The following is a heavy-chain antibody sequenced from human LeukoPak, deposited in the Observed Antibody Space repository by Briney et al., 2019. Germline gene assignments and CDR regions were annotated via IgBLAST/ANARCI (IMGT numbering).Heavy chain of an antibody. CDR2: ILTKDDGGTI. D-gene: IGHD1-1*01. J-gene: IGHJ6*03. CDR1: GFTFSNAW. V-gene: IGHV3-15*01. Sequence: GGSLRLSCAGSGFTFSNAWLTWVRQAPGKGLEWVGRILTKDDGGTIDYAAPVEGRFTISRDDSKRTLYLQMNSLRAEDTAVYYCAISSTARGGMDVWGKGTTVTVSS. CDR3: AISSTARGGMDV.